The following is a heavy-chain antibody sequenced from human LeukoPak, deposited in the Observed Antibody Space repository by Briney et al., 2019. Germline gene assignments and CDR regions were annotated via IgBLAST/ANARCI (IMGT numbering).Heavy chain of an antibody. CDR3: ARYLVVPAATMLFDY. J-gene: IGHJ4*02. V-gene: IGHV4-39*01. D-gene: IGHD2-2*01. CDR1: GGSISSSSYY. CDR2: IYYSGST. Sequence: SETLSLTCTVSGGSISSSSYYWGWIRQPPGKGLEWIGSIYYSGSTYYNPSLKSRVTISVDTSKNQFSLKLSSVTAADTAMYYCARYLVVPAATMLFDYWGQGTLVTVSS.